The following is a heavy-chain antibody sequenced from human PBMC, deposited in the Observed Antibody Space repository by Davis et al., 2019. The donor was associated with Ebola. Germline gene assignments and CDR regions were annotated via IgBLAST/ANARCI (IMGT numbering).Heavy chain of an antibody. CDR2: IRSKANSYAT. D-gene: IGHD4-17*01. CDR1: GFTFSGSA. CDR3: TSSTVTTQY. V-gene: IGHV3-73*01. J-gene: IGHJ4*02. Sequence: GGSLRLSCAASGFTFSGSAMHWVRQASGKGLEWVGRIRSKANSYATAYAASVKGRFTISSDDSKNTAYLQMNSLKTEDTAVYYCTSSTVTTQYWGQGTLVTVSS.